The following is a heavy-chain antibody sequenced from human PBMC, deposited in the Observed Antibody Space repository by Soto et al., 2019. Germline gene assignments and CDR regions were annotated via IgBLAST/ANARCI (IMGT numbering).Heavy chain of an antibody. CDR2: IYYSGST. Sequence: SETLSLTCTVSGGSISSGDYYWSWIRQPPGKGLEWIGYIYYSGSTYYNPSLKSRVTTSVDTSKNQFSLKLSSVTAADTAVYYCARDGFNYDFWSGYLPSFYGMDVWGQGTTVTVSS. J-gene: IGHJ6*02. V-gene: IGHV4-30-4*01. D-gene: IGHD3-3*01. CDR1: GGSISSGDYY. CDR3: ARDGFNYDFWSGYLPSFYGMDV.